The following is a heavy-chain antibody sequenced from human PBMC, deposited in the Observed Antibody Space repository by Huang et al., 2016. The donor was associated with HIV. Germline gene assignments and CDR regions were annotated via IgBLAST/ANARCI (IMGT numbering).Heavy chain of an antibody. D-gene: IGHD3-9*01. Sequence: QVQLVQSRAEVKKPGASVKVSCKVSEYTLTELSIHWVRQPPGKGLEWMGGFDPEIGETIDAQKFQGRVTMTEDTSTGTAFMELSGLRPEDTAVYYCATGFDVFFDFWGQGTLVTVSS. CDR2: FDPEIGET. V-gene: IGHV1-24*01. CDR3: ATGFDVFFDF. J-gene: IGHJ4*02. CDR1: EYTLTELS.